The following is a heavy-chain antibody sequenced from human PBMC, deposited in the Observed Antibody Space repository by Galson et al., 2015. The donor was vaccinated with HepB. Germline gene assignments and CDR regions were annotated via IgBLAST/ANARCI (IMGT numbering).Heavy chain of an antibody. V-gene: IGHV3-74*01. D-gene: IGHD6-13*01. Sequence: SLRLSCAASGFTFSSYWMHWVRQAPGKGLVWVSRINSDGSSTSYADSVKGRFTISRDNSKNTLYLQMNSLRAEDTAVYYCARGGSSSWYKFDYWGQGTLVTVSS. CDR1: GFTFSSYW. CDR3: ARGGSSSWYKFDY. CDR2: INSDGSST. J-gene: IGHJ4*02.